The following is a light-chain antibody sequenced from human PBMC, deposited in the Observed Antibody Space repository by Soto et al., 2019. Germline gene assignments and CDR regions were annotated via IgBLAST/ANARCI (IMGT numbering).Light chain of an antibody. CDR1: SSDVGGYNY. CDR3: SSYAGRNNYV. V-gene: IGLV2-8*01. Sequence: QSALSQPPSASGSPGQSVTISCTGTSSDVGGYNYVSWYQQHPGKAPKLIIYEVNKRPSGVPDRFSGSRSGNTASLTVSGLQAEDEADYFCSSYAGRNNYVFGTGTKLTVL. J-gene: IGLJ1*01. CDR2: EVN.